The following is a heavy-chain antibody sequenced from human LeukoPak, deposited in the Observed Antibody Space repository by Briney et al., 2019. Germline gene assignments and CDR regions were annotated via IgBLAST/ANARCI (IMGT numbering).Heavy chain of an antibody. Sequence: VASVKVSCKASGYTFTSYGINWVRQAPGQGLEWMGWISAYNGNTNYAQKLQGRVTMTTDTSTSTAYMELRSLRSDDTAVYYCARFTFWSGYYPFDYWGQGTLVTVSS. V-gene: IGHV1-18*01. CDR1: GYTFTSYG. CDR3: ARFTFWSGYYPFDY. D-gene: IGHD3-3*01. CDR2: ISAYNGNT. J-gene: IGHJ4*02.